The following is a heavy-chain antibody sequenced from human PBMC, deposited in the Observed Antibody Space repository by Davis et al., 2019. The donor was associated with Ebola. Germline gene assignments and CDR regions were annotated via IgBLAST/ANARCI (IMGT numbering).Heavy chain of an antibody. V-gene: IGHV1-24*01. D-gene: IGHD1-26*01. CDR1: GYTLTELS. Sequence: ASVKVSCKVSGYTLTELSMHWVRQAPGKGLEWMGGFDPEDGEIIYAQKFQGRVTMTEDTSTDTAYMELSSLRSEDTAVYYCATDHAGAGDFDYWGQGTLVTVSS. J-gene: IGHJ4*02. CDR3: ATDHAGAGDFDY. CDR2: FDPEDGEI.